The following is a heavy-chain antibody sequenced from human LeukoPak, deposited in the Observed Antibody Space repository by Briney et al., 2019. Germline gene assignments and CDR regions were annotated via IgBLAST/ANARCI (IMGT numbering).Heavy chain of an antibody. CDR2: ISNTGST. V-gene: IGHV4-59*01. D-gene: IGHD6-13*01. CDR1: GDSISRYY. Sequence: SETLSLTCAASGDSISRYYWSWIRQPPGKGLEWIGHISNTGSTKYDPSLKSRVTISLDTSKNQFSLKLNSVTAADTAVYYCARIAATGPYDAFDIWGQGTMVTVSS. J-gene: IGHJ3*02. CDR3: ARIAATGPYDAFDI.